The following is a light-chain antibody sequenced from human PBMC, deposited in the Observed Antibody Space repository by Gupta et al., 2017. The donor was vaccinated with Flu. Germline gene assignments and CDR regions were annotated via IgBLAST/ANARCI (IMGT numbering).Light chain of an antibody. J-gene: IGKJ4*01. Sequence: DSMFTQFPGSLSLSAGDRASLACRASQCVTGLYLACCHHKPRQAPRLLINGASTRATGIQDRFSGSGSGTDFTLTISRLEPEDFAVYYRQQYGGATALTLGGNSPALTFGGGTKVEIK. CDR3: QQYGGATALTLGGNSPALT. V-gene: IGKV3-20*01. CDR2: GAS. CDR1: QCVTGLY.